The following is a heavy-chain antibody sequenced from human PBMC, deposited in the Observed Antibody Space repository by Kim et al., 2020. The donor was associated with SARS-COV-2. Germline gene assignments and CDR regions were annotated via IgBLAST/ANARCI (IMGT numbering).Heavy chain of an antibody. J-gene: IGHJ4*02. D-gene: IGHD2-21*01. CDR1: GGSISTVDYY. CDR2: VYNSGTT. Sequence: SETLSLTCVVSGGSISTVDYYWNWIRQSPGKGLEWIGYVYNSGTTNYNPSLESRVTISRHSSKNQFSLKLKSVTVADTAFYYCARGLVVIVNYFDSWGPG. CDR3: ARGLVVIVNYFDS. V-gene: IGHV4-30-4*01.